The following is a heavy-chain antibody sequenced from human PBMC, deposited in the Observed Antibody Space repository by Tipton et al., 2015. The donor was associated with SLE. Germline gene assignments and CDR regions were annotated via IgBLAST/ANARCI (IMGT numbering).Heavy chain of an antibody. CDR2: ISSSSSYI. J-gene: IGHJ3*02. D-gene: IGHD1-26*01. CDR3: ARDFGEWELQTAGAFDI. CDR1: GFTFSSYA. Sequence: SLRLSCAASGFTFSSYAMNWVRQAPGKGLEWVSSISSSSSYIYYADSVKGRFTISRDNSKNTLYLQMNSLRAEDTAVYYCARDFGEWELQTAGAFDIWGQGTMVTVSS. V-gene: IGHV3-21*01.